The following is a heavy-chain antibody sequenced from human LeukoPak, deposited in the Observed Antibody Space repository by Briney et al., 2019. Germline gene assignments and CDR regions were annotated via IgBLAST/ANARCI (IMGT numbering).Heavy chain of an antibody. J-gene: IGHJ4*02. D-gene: IGHD2-2*01. V-gene: IGHV1-2*02. Sequence: ASVKVSCKASGYTFNDYYIHWVRQAPGQGLQWMGWINANTYGTLYAKMFQGRVTMTIDASVTTAYLELRRLRSDDTAVYFCARIQRSVVVPAALGFWGQGTLVTVSP. CDR1: GYTFNDYY. CDR2: INANTYGT. CDR3: ARIQRSVVVPAALGF.